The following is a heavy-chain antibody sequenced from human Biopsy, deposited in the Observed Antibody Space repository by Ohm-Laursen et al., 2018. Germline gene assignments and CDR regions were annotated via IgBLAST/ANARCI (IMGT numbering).Heavy chain of an antibody. J-gene: IGHJ5*02. CDR3: ARTPRDSFWSGSYKRGLWFDP. D-gene: IGHD3-3*01. CDR1: GGSIISYY. Sequence: GTLSFTCTVSGGSIISYYWTWIRQTPGKGLEWIGHVYNGGITNYNPSLKIRVTISKDTSKNQFSLQLSSVTAADTAVYYCARTPRDSFWSGSYKRGLWFDPWGQGTLVTVSS. CDR2: VYNGGIT. V-gene: IGHV4-59*01.